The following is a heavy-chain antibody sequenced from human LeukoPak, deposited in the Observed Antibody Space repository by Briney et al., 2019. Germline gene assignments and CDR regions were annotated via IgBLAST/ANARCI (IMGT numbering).Heavy chain of an antibody. D-gene: IGHD4-17*01. CDR3: AKDRHDYGDYAFDS. CDR1: GFIFRDYV. Sequence: GGSLRLSCTASGFIFRDYVMSWVRQAPGKGREWVAAIWRTGDWTHYVDSVKGRFTISRDNSKNTLYLQMNRLRVADMAIYYCAKDRHDYGDYAFDSWGQGTLVTVSS. V-gene: IGHV3-23*05. CDR2: IWRTGDWT. J-gene: IGHJ4*02.